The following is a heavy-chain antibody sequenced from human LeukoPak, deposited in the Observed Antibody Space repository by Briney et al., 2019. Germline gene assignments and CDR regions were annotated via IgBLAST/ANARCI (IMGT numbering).Heavy chain of an antibody. CDR3: ARDDITLGYCSSFPFFCYYMDV. V-gene: IGHV3-20*04. J-gene: IGHJ6*03. Sequence: AGGSLRLSCAASGFTFDDYGMSWVRQAPGKGLEWVSGINWNGGGTGYADSVKGRFTISRDNAKNSLYLQMNSLRAEDTAVSYCARDDITLGYCSSFPFFCYYMDVWGKGTTVTVSS. CDR1: GFTFDDYG. D-gene: IGHD2-2*01. CDR2: INWNGGGT.